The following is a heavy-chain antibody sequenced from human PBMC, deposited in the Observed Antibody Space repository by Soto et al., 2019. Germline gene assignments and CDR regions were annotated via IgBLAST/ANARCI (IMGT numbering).Heavy chain of an antibody. CDR1: GGTFSSYA. CDR2: IIPIFGTA. V-gene: IGHV1-69*01. CDR3: ARDQGGGDCYSVRSCYYYGMDV. D-gene: IGHD2-21*02. Sequence: QVQLVQSGAEVKKPGSSVKVSCKASGGTFSSYAISWVRQAPGQGLEWMGGIIPIFGTANYAQKFQGRVTITADESTSTAYMELSSLRSEDTAVYYCARDQGGGDCYSVRSCYYYGMDVWGQGNTVTVSS. J-gene: IGHJ6*02.